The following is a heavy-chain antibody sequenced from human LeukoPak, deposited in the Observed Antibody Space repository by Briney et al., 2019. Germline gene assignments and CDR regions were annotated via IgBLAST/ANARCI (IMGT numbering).Heavy chain of an antibody. Sequence: GGSLRLSCAASGFTFSSYWMSWVRQAPGKGLEWVANIKQDGSEKYYVDSVKGRFTISRDNAKSSLYLQMNSLIAEDTAVYYCARDQSDYDFWSGYYQYYFDYWGQGTLVTVSS. V-gene: IGHV3-7*01. J-gene: IGHJ4*02. CDR1: GFTFSSYW. CDR3: ARDQSDYDFWSGYYQYYFDY. CDR2: IKQDGSEK. D-gene: IGHD3-3*01.